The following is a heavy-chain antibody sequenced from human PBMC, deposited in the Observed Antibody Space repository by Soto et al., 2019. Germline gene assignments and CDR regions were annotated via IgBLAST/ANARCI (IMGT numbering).Heavy chain of an antibody. CDR3: AKDRGYCSGGSCYSPAFDI. CDR1: GFTFSSYA. CDR2: ISGSGGST. D-gene: IGHD2-15*01. J-gene: IGHJ3*02. V-gene: IGHV3-23*01. Sequence: EVQLLESGGGLVQPGGSLRLSCAASGFTFSSYAMSWVRQAPGKGLEWVSAISGSGGSTYYADSVKGRFTISRDNSKNTLYLQMNILRAEDTAVYYCAKDRGYCSGGSCYSPAFDIWGQGTMVTVSS.